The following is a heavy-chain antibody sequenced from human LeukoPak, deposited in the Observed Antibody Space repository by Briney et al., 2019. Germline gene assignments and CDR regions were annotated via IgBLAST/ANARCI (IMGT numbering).Heavy chain of an antibody. CDR1: GLTFSSYG. CDR2: IRYDGSDK. V-gene: IGHV3-30*02. CDR3: ARAQFARGVIAYYYYGMDV. Sequence: GGSLRLSCEASGLTFSSYGMHWVRQAPGKGLEWVAFIRYDGSDKYFVDSVKGRFSISRDNSKNTVYLQMNSLRAEDTAVYYCARAQFARGVIAYYYYGMDVWGQGTTVTVSS. J-gene: IGHJ6*02. D-gene: IGHD3-10*01.